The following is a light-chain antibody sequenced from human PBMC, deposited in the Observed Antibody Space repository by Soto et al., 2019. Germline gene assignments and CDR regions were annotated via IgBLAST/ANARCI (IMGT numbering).Light chain of an antibody. CDR3: QNYENGXLYT. Sequence: EIVVTQSPATLSVSPGEIATLSCRAIQDVGSKLACYQQKPGQAPRLLIYGASTRATGIPARFSGSGSGTEFTLTISRMQSEDFAVYFCQNYENGXLYTCGQGTKV. J-gene: IGKJ2*01. CDR2: GAS. V-gene: IGKV3-15*01. CDR1: QDVGSK.